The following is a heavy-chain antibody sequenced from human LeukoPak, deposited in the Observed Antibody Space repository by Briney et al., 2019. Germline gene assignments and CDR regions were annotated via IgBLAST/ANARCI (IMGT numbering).Heavy chain of an antibody. CDR3: ARAEIKLYNQRRYYFDY. Sequence: SETLSLTCAVYGGSFGGYYWSWIRQPPGKGLEWIGEINHSGSTNYNPSLKSRVTISVDTSKNQFSLKLSSVTAADTAVYYCARAEIKLYNQRRYYFDYWGQGTLVTVSS. D-gene: IGHD3-16*02. J-gene: IGHJ4*02. CDR2: INHSGST. V-gene: IGHV4-34*01. CDR1: GGSFGGYY.